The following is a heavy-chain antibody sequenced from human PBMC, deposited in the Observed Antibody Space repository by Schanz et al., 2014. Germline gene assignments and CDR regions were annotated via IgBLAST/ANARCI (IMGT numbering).Heavy chain of an antibody. CDR2: IVPIAGIT. J-gene: IGHJ4*02. Sequence: QVQLVQSGAEMKKPGASVKVSCKASGGTFSSDTFSWVRQAPGQGLEWMGRIVPIAGITNYAQRFQGRVTITADKSSDTAYMELSSLRSEDTAVYYCARDFSAYVGNYFDYWGQGTLVTVSS. D-gene: IGHD5-12*01. CDR3: ARDFSAYVGNYFDY. V-gene: IGHV1-69*09. CDR1: GGTFSSDT.